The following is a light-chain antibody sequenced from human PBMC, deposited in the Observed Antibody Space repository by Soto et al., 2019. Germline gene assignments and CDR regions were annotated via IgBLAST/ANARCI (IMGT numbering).Light chain of an antibody. CDR1: QSIATY. CDR2: AAS. Sequence: DIQMTQSPSSLSASVGDRVTITCRASQSIATYLNWYQYKPGEAPNLLIYAASTLQSGVQSRFSGSGSGTDFTLTISGLQPEDLASYYCQQSSSIPWTFGLGTKVEMK. V-gene: IGKV1-39*01. CDR3: QQSSSIPWT. J-gene: IGKJ1*01.